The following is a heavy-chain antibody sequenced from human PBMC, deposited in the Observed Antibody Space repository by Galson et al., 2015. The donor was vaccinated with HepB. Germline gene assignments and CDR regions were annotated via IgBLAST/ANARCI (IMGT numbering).Heavy chain of an antibody. J-gene: IGHJ4*02. CDR2: CDWVDDK. V-gene: IGHV2-70*04. CDR1: GVPLTTHGER. D-gene: IGHD1-1*01. Sequence: PALVKPTQTLTLTCPFSGVPLTTHGERVTWIRQAPGKALEWLARCDWVDDKYYSSSLRTRLPISKDTARNHVVLTMTNMDPVDTATYYCARISTTYNYFDDGGPGILVTVSA. CDR3: ARISTTYNYFDD.